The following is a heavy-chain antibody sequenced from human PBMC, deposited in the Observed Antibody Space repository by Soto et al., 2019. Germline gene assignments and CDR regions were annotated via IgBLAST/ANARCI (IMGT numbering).Heavy chain of an antibody. J-gene: IGHJ5*02. CDR1: GGSIDNYY. V-gene: IGHV4-59*01. Sequence: PSETLSLTCSVSGGSIDNYYWSWIRQAPGKGLEWIGYVYHNGRTSYNPSLKSRVSISVDRSKNQFSLNLSSVTAADTAAYYCAREDRIAAPGGIWCDPWGEDTLVTVS. D-gene: IGHD6-13*01. CDR3: AREDRIAAPGGIWCDP. CDR2: VYHNGRT.